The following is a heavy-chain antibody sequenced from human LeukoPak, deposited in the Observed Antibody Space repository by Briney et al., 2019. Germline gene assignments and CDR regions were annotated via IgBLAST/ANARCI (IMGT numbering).Heavy chain of an antibody. D-gene: IGHD3-10*01. CDR1: GGSISSDVYY. J-gene: IGHJ5*02. CDR3: ASLSGPAVDNYWFDP. CDR2: IHYSGST. V-gene: IGHV4-31*03. Sequence: SETLSLTCTVSGGSISSDVYYWSWIRQHPGRALEWIGYIHYSGSTYYNPSLKSRVTISVDTSKSQFSLKLTSVTAADTAVYYCASLSGPAVDNYWFDPWGQGTLVTVSS.